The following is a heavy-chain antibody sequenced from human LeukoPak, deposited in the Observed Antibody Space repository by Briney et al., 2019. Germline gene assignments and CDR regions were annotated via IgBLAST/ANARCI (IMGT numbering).Heavy chain of an antibody. CDR1: GFSFSGYG. V-gene: IGHV3-66*01. CDR3: ARGASS. D-gene: IGHD1-26*01. Sequence: GGSLRLSCVASGFSFSGYGMSWVRQAPGKGLEWVSVLYSSGYSKYADSVKGRFSISRDNSKNTLYLQMNSLRAEDTAVYYCARGASSWGQGTLVTVSS. J-gene: IGHJ4*02. CDR2: LYSSGYS.